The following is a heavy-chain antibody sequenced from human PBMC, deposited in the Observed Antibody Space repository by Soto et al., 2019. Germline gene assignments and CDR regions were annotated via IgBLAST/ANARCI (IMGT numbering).Heavy chain of an antibody. CDR2: IHPSGGST. D-gene: IGHD6-6*01. V-gene: IGHV1-46*01. J-gene: IGHJ4*02. Sequence: QMQLVQSGAEVKKPGASVKVSCKASGYTFTIYYMHWVRQAPGQGLEWMGIIHPSGGSTSYAQKFQGRVTMTRDTSTSTVYMEMSSLRSEDTAVYYCATESSSSFDYWGQGTLVTVSS. CDR1: GYTFTIYY. CDR3: ATESSSSFDY.